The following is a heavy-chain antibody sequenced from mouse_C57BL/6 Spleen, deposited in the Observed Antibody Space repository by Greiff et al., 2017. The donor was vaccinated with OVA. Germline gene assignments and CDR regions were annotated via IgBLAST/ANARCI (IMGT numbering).Heavy chain of an antibody. J-gene: IGHJ3*01. CDR3: ARHEGVYGNYFWFAY. V-gene: IGHV1-62-2*01. CDR2: FYPGRGSI. CDR1: GYTFTEYT. D-gene: IGHD2-10*02. Sequence: VQLQQSGAELVKPGASVKLSCKASGYTFTEYTIHWVKQRSGQGLEWIGWFYPGRGSIKSNEKFKDTATLTADKSSSTVDMERSRLTSEDSAVYFCARHEGVYGNYFWFAYWGQGTLVTVSA.